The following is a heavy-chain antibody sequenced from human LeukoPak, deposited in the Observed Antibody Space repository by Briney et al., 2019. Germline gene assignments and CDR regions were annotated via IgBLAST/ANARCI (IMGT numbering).Heavy chain of an antibody. D-gene: IGHD6-19*01. V-gene: IGHV4-59*08. CDR1: VGSISNYY. J-gene: IGHJ4*02. CDR2: ISYSGST. CDR3: ARTNTVAAPHY. Sequence: SETLSLTCTVPVGSISNYYWSWIRQPPGKGLEWIGYISYSGSTNYNPSLKSRVTISVDTSKNQFSLKLSSVTAADTAVYYCARTNTVAAPHYWGQGTLVTVSS.